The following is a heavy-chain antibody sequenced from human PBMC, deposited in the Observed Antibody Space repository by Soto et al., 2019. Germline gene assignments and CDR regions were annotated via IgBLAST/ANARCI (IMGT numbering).Heavy chain of an antibody. CDR3: ARAAVIGYCSGGSCYFDY. J-gene: IGHJ4*02. CDR1: GGTFSSYA. D-gene: IGHD2-15*01. Sequence: SVKVSCKASGGTFSSYAISWVRQAPGQGLEWMGGIIPILGTANYAQKFQGRVTITADKSTSTAYMELSSLRSEDTAVYYCARAAVIGYCSGGSCYFDYWGQGTLVTVSS. CDR2: IIPILGTA. V-gene: IGHV1-69*10.